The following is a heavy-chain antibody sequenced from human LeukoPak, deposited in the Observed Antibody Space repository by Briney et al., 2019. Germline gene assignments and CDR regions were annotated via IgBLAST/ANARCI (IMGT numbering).Heavy chain of an antibody. CDR3: ARGRYQADY. Sequence: PGRSLRLSCAASGFTFDDYAMHWVRQAPGKGLEWVSGISWNSGSIGYADSVKGRFTISRDNAKNSLYLQMNSLRAEDTAVYYCARGRYQADYWGQGTLVTVSS. J-gene: IGHJ4*02. D-gene: IGHD2-2*01. CDR2: ISWNSGSI. V-gene: IGHV3-9*01. CDR1: GFTFDDYA.